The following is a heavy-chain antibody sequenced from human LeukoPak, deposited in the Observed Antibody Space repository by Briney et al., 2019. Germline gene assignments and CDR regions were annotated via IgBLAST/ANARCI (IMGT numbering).Heavy chain of an antibody. CDR3: ASFPHGFDP. Sequence: PGGSLRLSCAASGFTFSSYSMNWVRQAPGKGLEWVSSISSSSSYIYYADSVKGRFTIARDNAKNSLYLKMNSLRAEDTAVYYCASFPHGFDPWGQGTLVTVSS. CDR1: GFTFSSYS. CDR2: ISSSSSYI. J-gene: IGHJ5*02. V-gene: IGHV3-21*01.